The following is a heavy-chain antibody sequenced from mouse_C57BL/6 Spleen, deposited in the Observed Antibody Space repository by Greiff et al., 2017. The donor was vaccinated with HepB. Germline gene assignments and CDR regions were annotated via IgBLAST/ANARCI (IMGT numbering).Heavy chain of an antibody. Sequence: VQLQQSGPELVKPGASVKISCKASGYTFTDYYMNWVKQSHGKSLEWIGDINHNNGGTSSNQKFKGKATLTVDKSSSTAYLELRSLTSEDSAVYYCARLPAHYYGSSYYAMDYWGQGTSVTVSS. CDR2: INHNNGGT. V-gene: IGHV1-26*01. CDR1: GYTFTDYY. D-gene: IGHD1-1*01. J-gene: IGHJ4*01. CDR3: ARLPAHYYGSSYYAMDY.